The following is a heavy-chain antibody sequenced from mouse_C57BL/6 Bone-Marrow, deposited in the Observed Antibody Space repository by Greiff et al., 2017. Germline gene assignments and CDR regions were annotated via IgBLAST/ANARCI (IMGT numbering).Heavy chain of an antibody. D-gene: IGHD3-1*01. CDR3: ARNGLDY. Sequence: VQLQQSGAELVRPGTSVKVSCKASGYAFTNYLIEWVKQRPGQGLEWIGVINPGSGGTNYNEKFKGKATLTADKSSSTAYMQLSSLTSEDSSVYFCARNGLDYWGQGTSVTVSS. V-gene: IGHV1-54*01. CDR1: GYAFTNYL. J-gene: IGHJ4*01. CDR2: INPGSGGT.